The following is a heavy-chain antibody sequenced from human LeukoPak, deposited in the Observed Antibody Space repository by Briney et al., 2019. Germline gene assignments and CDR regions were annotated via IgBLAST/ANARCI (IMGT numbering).Heavy chain of an antibody. V-gene: IGHV3-23*01. CDR2: ISGSGGST. J-gene: IGHJ3*02. D-gene: IGHD3-3*02. CDR1: GFTFSSYA. Sequence: GGSLRLSCAASGFTFSSYAMSWVRQAPRKGLEWVSAISGSGGSTYYADSVKGRFTISRDNSKNTLYLQMNSLRAEDTAVYYCAKDRPLKPIFGVIIEAFDTWGQGTMVTVSS. CDR3: AKDRPLKPIFGVIIEAFDT.